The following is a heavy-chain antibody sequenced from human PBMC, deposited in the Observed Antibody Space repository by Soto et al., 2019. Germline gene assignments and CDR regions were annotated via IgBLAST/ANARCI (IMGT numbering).Heavy chain of an antibody. CDR2: MHYSGSS. D-gene: IGHD3-22*01. CDR1: GGSISSRNYY. V-gene: IGHV4-39*01. J-gene: IGHJ4*02. Sequence: SETLSLTCTVSGGSISSRNYYWGWIRQPPGKGREWIGSMHYSGSSYYNPSLKSRVTISVDTSRNQFSLKLSSLTAADTAMYYCARHSYSEFYIRGGYYLRDFDFWGPGTLVTLSS. CDR3: ARHSYSEFYIRGGYYLRDFDF.